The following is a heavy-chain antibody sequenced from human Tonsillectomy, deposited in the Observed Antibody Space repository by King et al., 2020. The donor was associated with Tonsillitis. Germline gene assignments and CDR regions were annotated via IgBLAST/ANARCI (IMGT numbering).Heavy chain of an antibody. CDR2: IKQDGGEK. Sequence: DVQLVESGGGLVQPGGSLRLSCAASGFTFSRYWMSWVRQATGKGLEWVAHIKQDGGEKYYVDSVRGRYTISRDNAKNSLYLQMNSLRAEDTAVYYCARARFYCDPSLISPRPYYFDYWGQGTLVTVS. CDR1: GFTFSRYW. CDR3: ARARFYCDPSLISPRPYYFDY. V-gene: IGHV3-7*03. D-gene: IGHD3-22*01. J-gene: IGHJ4*02.